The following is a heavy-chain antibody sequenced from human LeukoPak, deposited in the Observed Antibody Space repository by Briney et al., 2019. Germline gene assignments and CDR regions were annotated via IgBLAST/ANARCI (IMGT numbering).Heavy chain of an antibody. CDR1: GFTFHTAW. CDR3: TTGPGNSGY. CDR2: IKSKNVGETT. V-gene: IGHV3-15*01. J-gene: IGHJ4*02. D-gene: IGHD4-23*01. Sequence: GGSLRLSCAASGFTFHTAWFNWVRQAPGKGLEWVGRIKSKNVGETTEYAAPVQGRFTISRDDSKNTVYLQMSNLKTEDTAVYYCTTGPGNSGYWGQGTLVTVSS.